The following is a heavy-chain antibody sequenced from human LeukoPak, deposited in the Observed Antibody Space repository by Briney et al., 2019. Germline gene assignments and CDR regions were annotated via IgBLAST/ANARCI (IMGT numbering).Heavy chain of an antibody. Sequence: ASVKVSCKASGGTFSSYAISWVRQAPGQGLEWMGGIIPIFGTANYAQKFQGRVTITADESTSTAYMEPSSLRSEDTAVYYCARSQQRGYSYGRLDYWGQGTLVTVSS. J-gene: IGHJ4*02. CDR2: IIPIFGTA. CDR1: GGTFSSYA. V-gene: IGHV1-69*13. CDR3: ARSQQRGYSYGRLDY. D-gene: IGHD5-18*01.